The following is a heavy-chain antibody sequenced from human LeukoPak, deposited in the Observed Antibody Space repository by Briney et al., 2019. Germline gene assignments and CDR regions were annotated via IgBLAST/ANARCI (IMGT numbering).Heavy chain of an antibody. CDR1: GFTFSSYW. Sequence: PGGSLRLSCAASGFTFSSYWMSWVRQAPGKGLEWVGNIRQDGSEKYYVDSVKGRFTISRDNAKNSLYLQMNSLRAEDTAVYYCARAQVPAAMDYWGQGTLVTVSS. J-gene: IGHJ4*02. V-gene: IGHV3-7*03. D-gene: IGHD2-2*01. CDR3: ARAQVPAAMDY. CDR2: IRQDGSEK.